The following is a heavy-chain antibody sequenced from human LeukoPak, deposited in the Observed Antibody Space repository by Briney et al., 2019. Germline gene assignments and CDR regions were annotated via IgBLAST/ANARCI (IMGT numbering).Heavy chain of an antibody. CDR3: ATALLGAVGYDY. CDR2: ISSSSSTI. J-gene: IGHJ4*02. Sequence: TGGSLRLSCAASGFTFSSYSMNWVRQAPGKGLEWVSCISSSSSTIYYADSVKGRFTISRDNAKNSLYLQMNSLRAEDTAVYYCATALLGAVGYDYWGQGTLVTVSS. V-gene: IGHV3-48*01. CDR1: GFTFSSYS. D-gene: IGHD6-19*01.